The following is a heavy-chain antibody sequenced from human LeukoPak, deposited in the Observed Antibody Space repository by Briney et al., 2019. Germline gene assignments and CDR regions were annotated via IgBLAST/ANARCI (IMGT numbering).Heavy chain of an antibody. D-gene: IGHD2-21*02. V-gene: IGHV1-69*01. CDR2: IIPIFGTA. Sequence: SVRLSCKASGGTFSSYAISWVRQAPGQGLEWMGGIIPIFGTANYAQTFQGRVTITADESTSTAYMELSSLRSEDTAVYYCARVPLGPIVVVTDSAFDIWGEGTMVTVCS. J-gene: IGHJ3*02. CDR1: GGTFSSYA. CDR3: ARVPLGPIVVVTDSAFDI.